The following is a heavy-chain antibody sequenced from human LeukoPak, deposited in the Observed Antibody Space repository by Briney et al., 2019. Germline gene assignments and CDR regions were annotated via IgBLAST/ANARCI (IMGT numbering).Heavy chain of an antibody. CDR1: GGSFIGYY. Sequence: PSETLSLTCAVYGGSFIGYYWSWIRQPPGKGLEWIGEINHSGSTNYNPSLKSRVTISVDTSKNQFSLKLSSVTAADTAVYYCARGTRWLQPRFDYWGQGTLVTVSS. J-gene: IGHJ4*02. CDR2: INHSGST. CDR3: ARGTRWLQPRFDY. V-gene: IGHV4-34*01. D-gene: IGHD5-24*01.